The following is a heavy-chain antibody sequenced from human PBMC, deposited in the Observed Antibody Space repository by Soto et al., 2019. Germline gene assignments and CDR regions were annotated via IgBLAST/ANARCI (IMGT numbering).Heavy chain of an antibody. CDR2: IYYSGST. Sequence: XGTLSLTCTVSGGSISSYYWSWIRQPPGKGLEWIGYIYYSGSTNYNPSLKSRVTISVDTSKNQFSLKLSSVTAADTAVYYCARHSDYRYYFDYWGQGTLVTVSS. D-gene: IGHD4-4*01. CDR3: ARHSDYRYYFDY. J-gene: IGHJ4*02. V-gene: IGHV4-59*01. CDR1: GGSISSYY.